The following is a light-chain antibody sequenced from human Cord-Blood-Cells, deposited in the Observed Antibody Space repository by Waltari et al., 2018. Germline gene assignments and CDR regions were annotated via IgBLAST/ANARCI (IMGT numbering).Light chain of an antibody. J-gene: IGLJ2*01. V-gene: IGLV2-11*01. CDR1: SSDVGGYNY. Sequence: SALTQPRSVSGAPGQSVTISCTGTSSDVGGYNYVSWYQQPPGKAPKLMIYDVSKRPCGAPDRFPRTKSGTPAALATPGLQAEDEAADYCFSYAGSDTFVVLGGGTKLTF. CDR3: FSYAGSDTFVV. CDR2: DVS.